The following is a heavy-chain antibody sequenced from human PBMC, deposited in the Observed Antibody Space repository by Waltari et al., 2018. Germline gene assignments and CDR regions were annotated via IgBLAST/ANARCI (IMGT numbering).Heavy chain of an antibody. V-gene: IGHV3-30-3*01. Sequence: QVQLVESGGGVVQPGRSLRLSCAASGFTFSSYAMHWVRQAPGKGLAVVAVISYDGSNQYYADSVKGRFTISRDNSKNTLYLQMNSLRAEDTAVYYCARVIELAATPYYFDYWGQGTLVTVSS. D-gene: IGHD2-15*01. CDR2: ISYDGSNQ. CDR1: GFTFSSYA. J-gene: IGHJ4*02. CDR3: ARVIELAATPYYFDY.